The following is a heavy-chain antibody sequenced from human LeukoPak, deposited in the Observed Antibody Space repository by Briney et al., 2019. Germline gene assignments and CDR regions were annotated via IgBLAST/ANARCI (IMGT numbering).Heavy chain of an antibody. CDR2: IYYSGST. V-gene: IGHV4-59*01. D-gene: IGHD6-19*01. Sequence: SETLSLTCTVSGGSISSYYWSWIRQPPGKGLEWIGYIYYSGSTNYNPSLKSRVTISVDTSKNQLSLKLSSVTAADTAVYYCARDKASSSGRNFDYWGQGTLVTVSS. CDR3: ARDKASSSGRNFDY. J-gene: IGHJ4*02. CDR1: GGSISSYY.